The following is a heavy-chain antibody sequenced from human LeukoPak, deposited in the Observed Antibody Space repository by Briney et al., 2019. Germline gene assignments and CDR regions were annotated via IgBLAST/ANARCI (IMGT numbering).Heavy chain of an antibody. CDR1: GGSISSSSYY. CDR3: ARVKKVDTSIDY. Sequence: SETLSLTCTVSGGSISSSSYYWGWIRQPPGKGLEWIGSIYYSGSTYYNPSLKSRVTISKDMSKNQFFLKLNFVTAADTAVYFCARVKKVDTSIDYWGQGTLVTVSS. V-gene: IGHV4-39*01. J-gene: IGHJ4*02. D-gene: IGHD5-18*01. CDR2: IYYSGST.